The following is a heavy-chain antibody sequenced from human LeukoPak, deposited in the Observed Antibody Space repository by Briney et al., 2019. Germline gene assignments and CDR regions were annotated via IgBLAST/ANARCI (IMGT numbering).Heavy chain of an antibody. CDR1: GYSISSGYQ. V-gene: IGHV4-38-2*02. D-gene: IGHD2-2*01. CDR3: ARDPRWLTPDCTSTSCYENYFDP. Sequence: SETLSLTCAVSGYSISSGYQWAWIRQPPRMGLEWIGSIYHSGSAHYNPSLKSRVTISVDTSNNQFSLKLSSVTAADTAVYYCARDPRWLTPDCTSTSCYENYFDPWGQGTLVTVSS. J-gene: IGHJ5*02. CDR2: IYHSGSA.